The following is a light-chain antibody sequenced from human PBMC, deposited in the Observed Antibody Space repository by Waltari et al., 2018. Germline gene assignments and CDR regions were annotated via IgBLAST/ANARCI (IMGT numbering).Light chain of an antibody. CDR3: SSYAGSMTLV. CDR1: SSDVGGYNF. Sequence: QSALTKPPSASGSPGQSVTISCTGTSSDVGGYNFVSWYQQHPGKAPKLMIYEVSERPSGVPDRFSGSKSGNTASLTVSGLQTEDESDYYCSSYAGSMTLVFGGGTKLTVL. J-gene: IGLJ2*01. V-gene: IGLV2-8*01. CDR2: EVS.